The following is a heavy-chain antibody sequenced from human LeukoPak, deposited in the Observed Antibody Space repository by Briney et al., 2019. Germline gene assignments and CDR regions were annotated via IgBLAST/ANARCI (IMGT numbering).Heavy chain of an antibody. V-gene: IGHV4-59*10. D-gene: IGHD3-16*01. CDR2: IYTSGST. Sequence: PSETLSLTCAVYGGSFSGYYWSWIRQPAGKGLEWIGRIYTSGSTNYNPSLNSRVTMSVDTSKNQCTLKLSSVTAADTAVYYCAKQTRIMITFGGVYDDYWGQGTLVTVSS. J-gene: IGHJ4*02. CDR1: GGSFSGYY. CDR3: AKQTRIMITFGGVYDDY.